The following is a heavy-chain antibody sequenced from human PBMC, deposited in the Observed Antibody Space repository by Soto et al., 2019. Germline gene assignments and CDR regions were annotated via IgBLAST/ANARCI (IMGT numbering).Heavy chain of an antibody. CDR1: GDSISKKNYH. J-gene: IGHJ4*02. CDR3: VSLTNGRPGDY. V-gene: IGHV4-39*01. Sequence: SVTLSLTCTVSGDSISKKNYHWCWTRHPPGKWLEWIGTVYPNGDTYHNPSLKSRLPTAVDTSKIQSTMSLISLTPPDTPVYICVSLTNGRPGDYCVQGTLATV. D-gene: IGHD2-8*01. CDR2: VYPNGDT.